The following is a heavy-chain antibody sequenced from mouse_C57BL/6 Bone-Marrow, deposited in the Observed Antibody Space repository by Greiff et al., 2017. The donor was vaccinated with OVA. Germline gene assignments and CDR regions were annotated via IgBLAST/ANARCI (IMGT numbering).Heavy chain of an antibody. Sequence: EVKVVESGEGLVKPGGSLKLSCAASGFTFSSYAMSWVRQTPEKRLEWVAYISSGGDYIYYADTVKGRFTISRDNARNTLYLQMSSLKSEDTAMYYCTRAYYYYGSSLLYWYFDVWGTGTTVTVSS. CDR2: ISSGGDYI. V-gene: IGHV5-9-1*02. D-gene: IGHD1-1*01. J-gene: IGHJ1*03. CDR3: TRAYYYYGSSLLYWYFDV. CDR1: GFTFSSYA.